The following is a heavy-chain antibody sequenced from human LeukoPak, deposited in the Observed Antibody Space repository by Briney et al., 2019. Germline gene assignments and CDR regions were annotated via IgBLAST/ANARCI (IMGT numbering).Heavy chain of an antibody. V-gene: IGHV1-69*04. J-gene: IGHJ4*02. CDR1: GGTFSSYA. CDR2: IIPIFGIA. D-gene: IGHD3-22*01. Sequence: SVKVSCKASGGTFSSYAISWVRQAPGQGPEWMGRIIPIFGIANYAQKFQGRVTITADKSTSTAYMELSSLRSEDTAVYYCASQVVVTPQPELDYWGQGTLVTVSS. CDR3: ASQVVVTPQPELDY.